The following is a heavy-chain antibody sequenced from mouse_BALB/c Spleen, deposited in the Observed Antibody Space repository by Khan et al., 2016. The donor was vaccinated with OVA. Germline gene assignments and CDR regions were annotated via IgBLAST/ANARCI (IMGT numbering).Heavy chain of an antibody. CDR1: GYTFTTAG. J-gene: IGHJ1*01. CDR3: ASEDGYGWYFDV. V-gene: IGHV9-4*02. D-gene: IGHD2-2*01. Sequence: QIQLVQSGPELKKPGETVRISCKASGYTFTTAGMQWVQKMPGKGLKWIGWINTHSGVPKYAEDFKGRFAFSLETSASTAYLQITNLKNEDTATYFCASEDGYGWYFDVWGAGTTVTVAS. CDR2: INTHSGVP.